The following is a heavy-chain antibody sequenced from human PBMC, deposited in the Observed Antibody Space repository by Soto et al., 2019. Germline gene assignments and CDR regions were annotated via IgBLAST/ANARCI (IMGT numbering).Heavy chain of an antibody. D-gene: IGHD2-2*01. J-gene: IGHJ3*02. CDR1: GSTFGHVW. CDR2: IKRKSDGGTK. Sequence: EVKLVESGGGLVKPGGSLRLSCEASGSTFGHVWMTWVRQAPGKGLEWVGRIKRKSDGGTKDYAAPVKGRFTISRDDLKNTLYLQMDSLKIEDTAVYYCGADAYCSSNTCPGALDIWGQGTMVTVSS. CDR3: GADAYCSSNTCPGALDI. V-gene: IGHV3-15*05.